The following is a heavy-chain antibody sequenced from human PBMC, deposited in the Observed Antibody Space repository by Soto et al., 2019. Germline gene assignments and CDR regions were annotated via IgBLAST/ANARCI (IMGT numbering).Heavy chain of an antibody. V-gene: IGHV1-3*01. CDR3: ASRLECHNPHRGCRDYYYYGMDV. D-gene: IGHD3-3*01. CDR2: INAGNGNT. J-gene: IGHJ6*02. Sequence: ASVKVSCKASGYTFTSYAMHWVRQAPGQMLEWMGWINAGNGNTKYSQKFQGRVTITRDTSASTAYMELSSLRSEDTAVYYCASRLECHNPHRGCRDYYYYGMDVWGQGTTVTVSS. CDR1: GYTFTSYA.